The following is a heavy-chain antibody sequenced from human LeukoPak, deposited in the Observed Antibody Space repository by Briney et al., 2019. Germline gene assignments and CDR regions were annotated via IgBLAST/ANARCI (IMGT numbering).Heavy chain of an antibody. Sequence: SETLSLTCTVSGGSISSSSYYWGWIRQPPGKGLEWIGSIYYSGSTYYNPSLKSRVTISVDTSKNQFSLKLSSVTAADTAVYYCARPYIAAAGGALDIWGQGTMVTVSS. J-gene: IGHJ3*02. D-gene: IGHD6-13*01. CDR2: IYYSGST. CDR1: GGSISSSSYY. V-gene: IGHV4-39*01. CDR3: ARPYIAAAGGALDI.